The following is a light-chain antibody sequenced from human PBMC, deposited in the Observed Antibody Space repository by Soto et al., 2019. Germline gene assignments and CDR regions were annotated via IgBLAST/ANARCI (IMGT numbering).Light chain of an antibody. Sequence: EIVLTQSPGTLSLSPGERATLSCRASQSISSGYLDWYQQKPGQAPRLLIYGASSRATGIPDRFSGSGSETDFTLTISRLDPEDFAVYYCQRYGTSLTWTFGQGTKVDIK. CDR1: QSISSGY. J-gene: IGKJ1*01. CDR3: QRYGTSLTWT. CDR2: GAS. V-gene: IGKV3-20*01.